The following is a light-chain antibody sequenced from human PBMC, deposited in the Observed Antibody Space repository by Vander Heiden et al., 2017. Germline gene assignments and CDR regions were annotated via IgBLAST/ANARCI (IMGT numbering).Light chain of an antibody. CDR2: GNS. CDR3: QSYDSSRVGV. J-gene: IGLJ2*01. V-gene: IGLV1-40*01. CDR1: SSNIGAGYD. Sequence: QSVLTQPPSVSGAPGQSVTISCTGSSSNIGAGYDVHWYQQLPGTAPKLLIDGNSNRPSGVPDRFSGSKSGTSASLAITGLQAEDEADYYCQSYDSSRVGVFGGGTKLTVL.